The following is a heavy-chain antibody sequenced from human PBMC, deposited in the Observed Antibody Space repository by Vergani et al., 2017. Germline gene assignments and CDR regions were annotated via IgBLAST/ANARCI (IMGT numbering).Heavy chain of an antibody. CDR3: AKSATYYYDSSGYYPLGYYYYYMDV. Sequence: EVQLVESGGGLVQPGGSLRLSCAASGFPFSSYAMSWVRQAPGKGLEWVSAISGSGGSTYYADSVKGRFTISRDNSKNTLYLQMNSLRAEYTAVYYCAKSATYYYDSSGYYPLGYYYYYMDVWGKGTTVTVSS. CDR1: GFPFSSYA. V-gene: IGHV3-23*04. CDR2: ISGSGGST. J-gene: IGHJ6*03. D-gene: IGHD3-22*01.